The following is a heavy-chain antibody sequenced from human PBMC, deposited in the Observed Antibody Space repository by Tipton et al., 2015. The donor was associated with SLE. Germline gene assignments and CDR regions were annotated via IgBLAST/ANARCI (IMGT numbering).Heavy chain of an antibody. J-gene: IGHJ3*02. CDR1: GYTLGTYG. V-gene: IGHV1-18*01. D-gene: IGHD3-16*01. CDR3: ASPITTPPDAFDI. CDR2: ISGYNGNT. Sequence: QSGAEVKKPGASVKVSCKGSGYTLGTYGISWVRQAPGQGLEWMGWISGYNGNTNYTQKFQGRVTMTTDTSTRTAYMEVRSLRSEGTAVYYCASPITTPPDAFDIWGQGAMVTVSS.